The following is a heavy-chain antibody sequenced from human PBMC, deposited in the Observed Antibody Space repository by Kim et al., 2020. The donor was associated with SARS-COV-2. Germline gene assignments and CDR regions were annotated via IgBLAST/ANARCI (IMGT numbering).Heavy chain of an antibody. CDR3: ARFEGYGMDV. V-gene: IGHV3-48*03. D-gene: IGHD3-9*01. CDR2: RTI. J-gene: IGHJ6*02. Sequence: RTISHHNSRKGRFTISRDHAKSSLFLQMNSLRVEDTGVYYCARFEGYGMDVWGQGTTVTVSS.